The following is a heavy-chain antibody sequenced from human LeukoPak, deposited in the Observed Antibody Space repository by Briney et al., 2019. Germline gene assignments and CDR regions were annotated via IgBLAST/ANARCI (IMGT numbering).Heavy chain of an antibody. CDR1: GFTFSGSA. CDR2: IRSKANSYAT. D-gene: IGHD2-15*01. J-gene: IGHJ4*02. CDR3: TSSRRYCSGGSCSANY. V-gene: IGHV3-73*01. Sequence: GGSLRLSCAASGFTFSGSAMHWVRQASGKGLEWVGRIRSKANSYATAYAASVKGRFTISRDDSKNTAYLQMNSLKTEDTAVYYCTSSRRYCSGGSCSANYWGQGTLVTVSS.